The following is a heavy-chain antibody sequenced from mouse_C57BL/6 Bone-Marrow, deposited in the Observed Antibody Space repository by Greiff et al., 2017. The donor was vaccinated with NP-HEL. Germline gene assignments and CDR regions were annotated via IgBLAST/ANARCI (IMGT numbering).Heavy chain of an antibody. D-gene: IGHD2-3*01. CDR1: GFTFTDYY. Sequence: EVQRVESGPVLVKPGPSVKISCKASGFTFTDYYMHWVKQSHGKSLEWIGLVYPYNGGTSYNQKFKGKATLTVDTSSSTAYMELNSLTSEDSAVYYCASDGYPYYYAMDYWGQGTSVTVSS. CDR2: VYPYNGGT. CDR3: ASDGYPYYYAMDY. J-gene: IGHJ4*01. V-gene: IGHV1-36*01.